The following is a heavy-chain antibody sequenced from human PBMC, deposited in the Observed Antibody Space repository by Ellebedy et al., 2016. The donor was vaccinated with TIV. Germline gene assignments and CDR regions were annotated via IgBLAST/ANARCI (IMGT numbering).Heavy chain of an antibody. D-gene: IGHD7-27*01. V-gene: IGHV3-48*04. CDR2: ISGSSFTI. Sequence: GESLKISCAASGFTFTPYAMNWVHQAPGKGLEWVSYISGSSFTIYYADSVKSRFTISRDNAKNSLYLQMSRLTAEDTAVYYCARDMAWGNERVNDALDIWGQGTMVTVSP. CDR1: GFTFTPYA. J-gene: IGHJ3*02. CDR3: ARDMAWGNERVNDALDI.